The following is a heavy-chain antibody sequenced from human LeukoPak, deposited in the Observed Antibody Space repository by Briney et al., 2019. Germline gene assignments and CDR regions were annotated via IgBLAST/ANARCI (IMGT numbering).Heavy chain of an antibody. D-gene: IGHD4-17*01. CDR3: AKSYGDYVYYYYYGLDV. Sequence: PGGSLRLSCAASGFTFSSYGMHWVRQAPGKGLDWVAVISYDGSNKYYADSLKGRFTISRDNSKNTLYLQMNSLRAEDTAVYYCAKSYGDYVYYYYYGLDVWGQGTTVTVSS. CDR1: GFTFSSYG. CDR2: ISYDGSNK. J-gene: IGHJ6*02. V-gene: IGHV3-30*18.